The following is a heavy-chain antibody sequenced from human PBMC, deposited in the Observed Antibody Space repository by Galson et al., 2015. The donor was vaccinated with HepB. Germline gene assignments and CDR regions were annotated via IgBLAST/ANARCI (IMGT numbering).Heavy chain of an antibody. CDR2: INGGNGNT. J-gene: IGHJ4*02. V-gene: IGHV1-3*01. D-gene: IGHD3-22*01. CDR1: GYTFTSYA. CDR3: ARDMIVAPSGFDY. Sequence: SVKVSCKASGYTFTSYAMHWVRQAPGQRLEWMGWINGGNGNTKYSQKFQGRVTITRDTSASTAYMELNSLRSADTAVYYCARDMIVAPSGFDYWGQGTLVTVSS.